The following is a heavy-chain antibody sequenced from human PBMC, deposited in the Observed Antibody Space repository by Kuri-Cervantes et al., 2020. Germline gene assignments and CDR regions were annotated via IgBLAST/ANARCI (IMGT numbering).Heavy chain of an antibody. CDR1: GRTFTSYY. CDR2: INPSGGST. J-gene: IGHJ4*02. CDR3: ATPTGVFGNFDWLSFDY. Sequence: ASVKVSCKASGRTFTSYYMHWVRQAPGQGLEWMGIINPSGGSTSYAQKFQGRVTITADESTSTAYMELSSLRSEDTAVYYCATPTGVFGNFDWLSFDYWGQGTLVTVSS. V-gene: IGHV1-46*01. D-gene: IGHD3-9*01.